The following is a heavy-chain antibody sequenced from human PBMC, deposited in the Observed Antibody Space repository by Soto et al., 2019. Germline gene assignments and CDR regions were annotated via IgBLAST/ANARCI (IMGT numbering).Heavy chain of an antibody. CDR3: ASSGVVVPAARGVRYYYYGMDV. CDR2: ISGSGGST. V-gene: IGHV3-23*01. D-gene: IGHD2-2*01. CDR1: GFTFSSYA. J-gene: IGHJ6*02. Sequence: LRLSCAASGFTFSSYAMSWVRQAPGKGLEWVSAISGSGGSTYYADSVKGRFTISRDNSKNTLYLQMNSLRAEDTAVYYCASSGVVVPAARGVRYYYYGMDVWGQGTTVTVSS.